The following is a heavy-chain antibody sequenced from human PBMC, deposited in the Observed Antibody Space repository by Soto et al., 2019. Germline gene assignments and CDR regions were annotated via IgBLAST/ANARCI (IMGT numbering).Heavy chain of an antibody. CDR1: GFTFSSFS. Sequence: GGSLRLSCAASGFTFSSFSLHCVRQAPGKGLEWLALISYDESNKYNADSVKGRFTISRDNSKNTLYLQLNSLRPEDTAVYYCARTTAVAGTPEFDYWGQGTLVTVSS. J-gene: IGHJ4*02. CDR2: ISYDESNK. D-gene: IGHD6-19*01. CDR3: ARTTAVAGTPEFDY. V-gene: IGHV3-30-3*01.